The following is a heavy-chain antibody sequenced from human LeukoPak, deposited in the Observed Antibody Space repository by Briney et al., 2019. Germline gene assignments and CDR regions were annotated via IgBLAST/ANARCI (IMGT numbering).Heavy chain of an antibody. V-gene: IGHV4-30-4*01. D-gene: IGHD6-13*01. J-gene: IGHJ4*02. CDR3: ARVSITAAGTYYFDY. CDR2: IYYSGST. CDR1: GGSISSGDYY. Sequence: SQTLSLTCTVSGGSISSGDYYWSWLRQPPGKGLEWIGYIYYSGSTYYNPSLKSRVTISVDTSKNQFSLKLSSVTAADTAVYYCARVSITAAGTYYFDYWGQGTLVTVSS.